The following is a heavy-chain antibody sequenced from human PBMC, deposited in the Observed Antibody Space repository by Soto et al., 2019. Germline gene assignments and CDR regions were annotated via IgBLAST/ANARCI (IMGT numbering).Heavy chain of an antibody. Sequence: GASVNVSCKXSGYTFTDHGIDWARQATGQGLEWVGWVSSYNGNTNYAYNLKDRVIMTTDASTSTAYMELRGLRSDDTAVYYCAREVEGSYSPADFWGQGTPVTVSS. V-gene: IGHV1-18*01. CDR3: AREVEGSYSPADF. CDR1: GYTFTDHG. J-gene: IGHJ4*02. CDR2: VSSYNGNT. D-gene: IGHD3-10*01.